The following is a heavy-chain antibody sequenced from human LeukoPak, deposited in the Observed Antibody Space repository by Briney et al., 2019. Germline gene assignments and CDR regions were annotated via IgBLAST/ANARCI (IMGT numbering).Heavy chain of an antibody. CDR1: GGSISNTSYY. J-gene: IGHJ4*02. D-gene: IGHD1-1*01. CDR2: IYYSGST. V-gene: IGHV4-39*01. Sequence: PSETLSLTCTVSGGSISNTSYYWGWIRQPPGKGLEWIGSIYYSGSTYYNPSLKSRVIISAGTSKNQFSLRLSSVTAADTAVYYCARLWRAAIDYGGQGTLVIVSS. CDR3: ARLWRAAIDY.